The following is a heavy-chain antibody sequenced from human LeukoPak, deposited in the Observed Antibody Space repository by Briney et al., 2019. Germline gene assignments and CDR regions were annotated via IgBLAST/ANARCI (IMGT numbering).Heavy chain of an antibody. CDR3: ARVLSMYYYDSSGKEVYYFDY. J-gene: IGHJ4*02. CDR1: GYTFTSYG. CDR2: ISAYNGNT. Sequence: GESLKISCEGSGYTFTSYGISWVRQAPGQGLEWMGWISAYNGNTNYAQKLQGRVTMTTDTSTSTAYMELRSLRSDDTAVYYCARVLSMYYYDSSGKEVYYFDYWGQGTLVTVSS. V-gene: IGHV1-18*01. D-gene: IGHD3-22*01.